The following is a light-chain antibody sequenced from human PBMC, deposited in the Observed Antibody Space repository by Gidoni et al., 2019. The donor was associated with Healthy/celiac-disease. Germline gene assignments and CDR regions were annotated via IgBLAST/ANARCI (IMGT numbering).Light chain of an antibody. Sequence: QSALTQPASVSGSPGQSITISCTGPSSDVGGYNYVSWYQQHQGKAPKLLIYDVSNRPSGVSNRCSGSKSGNTASLTISGLQAEDEADYYCSSYTSSSTRVFGGGTKLTVL. CDR3: SSYTSSSTRV. CDR2: DVS. J-gene: IGLJ3*02. CDR1: SSDVGGYNY. V-gene: IGLV2-14*01.